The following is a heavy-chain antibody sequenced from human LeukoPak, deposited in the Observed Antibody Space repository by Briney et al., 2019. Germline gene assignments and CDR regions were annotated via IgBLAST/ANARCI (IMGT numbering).Heavy chain of an antibody. CDR3: ARELGYYGSGSYSPSYYYYGMDV. V-gene: IGHV3-48*02. CDR1: GXTFSAYT. CDR2: ISSTGNTI. J-gene: IGHJ6*02. Sequence: PGGSLRLSCAASGXTFSAYTMNWVRQAPGKGLEWVSYISSTGNTIYYADSVKGRFTISRDSAKNSLSLQMDSLRDEDTAVYYCARELGYYGSGSYSPSYYYYGMDVWGQGTAVTVSS. D-gene: IGHD3-10*01.